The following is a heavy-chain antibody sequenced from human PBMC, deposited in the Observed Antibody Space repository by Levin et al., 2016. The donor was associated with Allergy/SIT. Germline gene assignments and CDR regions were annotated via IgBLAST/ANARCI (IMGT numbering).Heavy chain of an antibody. D-gene: IGHD3-3*01. CDR2: VYHSGIT. J-gene: IGHJ3*02. V-gene: IGHV4-4*02. CDR3: ARDIGIGQRSALDI. Sequence: SETLSLTCEVSGDSLSNINWWDWVRQPPGKGLEWIGEVYHSGITHYNSSFESRATMSIDRSKNQVSLKLSSVTAADTAVYYCARDIGIGQRSALDIWGQGTMVTVSS. CDR1: GDSLSNINW.